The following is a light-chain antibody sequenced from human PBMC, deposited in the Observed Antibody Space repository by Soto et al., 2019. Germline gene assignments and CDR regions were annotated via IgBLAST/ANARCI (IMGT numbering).Light chain of an antibody. Sequence: LVLTQSPGSLSLSVGESATFSCRASQTISGNYLAWYKQKPGQAPMLLLFGASSRATGVPDRFSGSGSGTDFTLTLSRLEPEDSAVYYGQHYGNSRITFGQGTRLEIK. CDR2: GAS. CDR1: QTISGNY. CDR3: QHYGNSRIT. V-gene: IGKV3-20*01. J-gene: IGKJ5*01.